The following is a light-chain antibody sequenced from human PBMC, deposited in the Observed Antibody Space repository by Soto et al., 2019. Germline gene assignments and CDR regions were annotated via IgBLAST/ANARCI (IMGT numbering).Light chain of an antibody. CDR1: QSIDTW. V-gene: IGKV1-5*03. J-gene: IGKJ2*01. CDR2: NAS. Sequence: DIQMTQSPSTLSASVGDRVTFTCRASQSIDTWLAWYQQKPGKAPNLLVYNASTVESGVPSRFSGSGFGTEFTLTISSLQPDDFATYYCQQYNSFPYTFGQGTRLEIK. CDR3: QQYNSFPYT.